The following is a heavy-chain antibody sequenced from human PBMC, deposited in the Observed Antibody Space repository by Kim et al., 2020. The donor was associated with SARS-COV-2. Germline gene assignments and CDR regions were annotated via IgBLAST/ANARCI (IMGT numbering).Heavy chain of an antibody. V-gene: IGHV4-34*01. J-gene: IGHJ6*03. Sequence: SDTLSLTCAVYGGSFSGYYWSWIRQPPGKGLEWIGEINHSGSTNYNPSLKSRVTISVDTSKNQFSLKLSSVTAADTAVYYCARLFGYYSGYMDVWGEGTT. D-gene: IGHD1-26*01. CDR1: GGSFSGYY. CDR3: ARLFGYYSGYMDV. CDR2: INHSGST.